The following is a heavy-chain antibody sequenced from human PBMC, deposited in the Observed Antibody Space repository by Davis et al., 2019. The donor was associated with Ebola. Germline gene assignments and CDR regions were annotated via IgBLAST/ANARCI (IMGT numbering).Heavy chain of an antibody. V-gene: IGHV3-30-3*01. CDR1: GSTFSSYA. Sequence: GESLKISCAASGSTFSSYAMHWVRQAPGKGLEGVAFISYDGSNKYYADSVKGRFTISRDNSKNTLYLQMNSLRAEDTAVYYCARATELTGWGQGTLVTVSS. CDR3: ARATELTG. CDR2: ISYDGSNK. D-gene: IGHD1-20*01. J-gene: IGHJ4*02.